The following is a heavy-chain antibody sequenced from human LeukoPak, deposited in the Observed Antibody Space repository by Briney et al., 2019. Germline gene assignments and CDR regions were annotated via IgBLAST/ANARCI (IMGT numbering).Heavy chain of an antibody. CDR2: INPNSGGT. V-gene: IGHV1-2*02. J-gene: IGHJ4*02. D-gene: IGHD5-12*01. CDR1: GYTFTGYY. CDR3: ARGASSGYSGYDPKIYYFDY. Sequence: GASVKVSCKASGYTFTGYYMHWVRQAPGQGLERMGWINPNSGGTNYAQKFQGRVTMTRDTSISTAYMELSRLRSDDTAVYYCARGASSGYSGYDPKIYYFDYWGQGTLVTVSS.